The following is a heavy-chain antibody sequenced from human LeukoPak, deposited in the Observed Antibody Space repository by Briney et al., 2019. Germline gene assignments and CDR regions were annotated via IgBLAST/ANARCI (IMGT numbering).Heavy chain of an antibody. J-gene: IGHJ4*02. Sequence: ASLKISCKASGYTFTGYDIRWVRQTTGQGLEWMGGLNPGSGNTGYAQKFQGRVTMTRNTSISTAYMEVSGLRSEDTAVYYCTRGGIIILGVATVVDYWGQGTLVTVSS. D-gene: IGHD3/OR15-3a*01. CDR2: LNPGSGNT. CDR3: TRGGIIILGVATVVDY. V-gene: IGHV1-8*01. CDR1: GYTFTGYD.